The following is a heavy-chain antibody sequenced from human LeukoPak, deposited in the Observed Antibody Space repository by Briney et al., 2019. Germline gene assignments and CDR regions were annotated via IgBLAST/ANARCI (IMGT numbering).Heavy chain of an antibody. CDR1: GYTFTIYD. V-gene: IGHV1-8*01. D-gene: IGHD4-17*01. CDR2: MNPDSGNT. Sequence: GASVKVSCKASGYTFTIYDINWVRQAAGQGLEWMGWMNPDSGNTDFAQKFQGRVTMTRNTSISTAYMELGSLTSEDTAVYYCAVHLPGDYLDPWGQGTLVTVSS. J-gene: IGHJ5*02. CDR3: AVHLPGDYLDP.